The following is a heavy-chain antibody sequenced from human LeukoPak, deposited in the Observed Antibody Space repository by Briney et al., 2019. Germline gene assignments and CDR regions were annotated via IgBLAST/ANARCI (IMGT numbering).Heavy chain of an antibody. D-gene: IGHD5-12*01. CDR2: IYTSGST. J-gene: IGHJ4*02. CDR3: ARDMGYSGYDYFDY. Sequence: SETLSLTCAVYGGSFSGYYWSWIRQPAGKGLEWIGRIYTSGSTNYNPSLKSRVTMSVDTSKNQFSLKLSSVTAADTAVYYCARDMGYSGYDYFDYWGQGTLVTVSS. CDR1: GGSFSGYY. V-gene: IGHV4-4*07.